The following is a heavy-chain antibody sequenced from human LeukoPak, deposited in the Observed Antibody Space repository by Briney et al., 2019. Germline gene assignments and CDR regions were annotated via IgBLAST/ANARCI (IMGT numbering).Heavy chain of an antibody. D-gene: IGHD3-22*01. CDR2: ISSSSSYI. Sequence: PGGSLRLSCAASGFTFSSCSMNWVRQAPGKGLEWVSSISSSSSYIYYADSVKGRFTISRDNAKNSLYLQMNSLRAEDTAVYYCARDGGYYYDSSGYSPFDYWGQGTLVTVSS. CDR1: GFTFSSCS. CDR3: ARDGGYYYDSSGYSPFDY. V-gene: IGHV3-21*01. J-gene: IGHJ4*02.